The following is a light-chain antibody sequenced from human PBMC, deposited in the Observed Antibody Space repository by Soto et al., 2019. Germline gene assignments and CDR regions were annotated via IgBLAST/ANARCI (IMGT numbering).Light chain of an antibody. V-gene: IGKV1-39*01. CDR2: AAS. Sequence: DIQMTQSPSSLSASVGDSVTITCRASQSISNYVNWYQHKLGKAPTLLIYAASVLQSGAPSKFSGSGSGTDFTLTITSLHPEDFAVYYCHQTYSFPPTFGQGTKLDI. CDR1: QSISNY. CDR3: HQTYSFPPT. J-gene: IGKJ2*01.